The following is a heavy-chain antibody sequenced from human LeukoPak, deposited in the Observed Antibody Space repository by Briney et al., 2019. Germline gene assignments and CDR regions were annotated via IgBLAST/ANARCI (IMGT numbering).Heavy chain of an antibody. D-gene: IGHD3-22*01. CDR1: GFTFDDYT. CDR3: AKDATFSYDSRASPGWYFDL. Sequence: GGSLRLSCAASGFTFDDYTMHWVRQAPGKGLEWVSLISWDGGSTYYADSVKGRFTISRDNSKNSLYLQMNSPRTEDTALYYCAKDATFSYDSRASPGWYFDLWDRGTLVTVSS. J-gene: IGHJ2*01. CDR2: ISWDGGST. V-gene: IGHV3-43*01.